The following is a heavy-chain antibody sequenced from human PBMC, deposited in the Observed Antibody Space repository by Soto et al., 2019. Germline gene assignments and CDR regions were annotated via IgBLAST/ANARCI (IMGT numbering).Heavy chain of an antibody. J-gene: IGHJ5*02. CDR1: GYTFTSYG. Sequence: EASVKVSCKASGYTFTSYGISWVRQAPGQGLEWMGWISAYNGNTNYAQKLQGRVTMTTDTSTSTAYMELRSLRSDDTAVYYCARDPGYCSSTSCYPDWFDPWGQGTLVTVSS. CDR2: ISAYNGNT. D-gene: IGHD2-2*01. CDR3: ARDPGYCSSTSCYPDWFDP. V-gene: IGHV1-18*04.